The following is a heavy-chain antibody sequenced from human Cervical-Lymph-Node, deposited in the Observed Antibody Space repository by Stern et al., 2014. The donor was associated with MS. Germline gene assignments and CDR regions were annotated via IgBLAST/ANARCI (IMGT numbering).Heavy chain of an antibody. D-gene: IGHD2-8*01. CDR1: GFSFSSYW. CDR2: IKQDGSEK. J-gene: IGHJ6*02. CDR3: ARDRGLMVHYYYGMDV. V-gene: IGHV3-7*01. Sequence: VQLVESGGGLVQPGGSLRVSCAASGFSFSSYWMNWLRQAPGKGLEWVANIKQDGSEKNYVDSVKGRFTISRDNAKNSLFLQMNSLRPEDTAVYYCARDRGLMVHYYYGMDVWGQGTTVTVSS.